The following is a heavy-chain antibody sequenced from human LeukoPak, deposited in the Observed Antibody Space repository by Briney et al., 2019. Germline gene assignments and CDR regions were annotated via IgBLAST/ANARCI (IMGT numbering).Heavy chain of an antibody. J-gene: IGHJ5*02. V-gene: IGHV4-34*01. CDR1: GGSFSGYY. Sequence: SETLSLTCAVYGGSFSGYYWSWIRQPPGKGLEWIGEINHSGSTNYNPSLKSRVTISVDTSKNQFSLKLSSVTAADTAVYYCARGHWYNWNYGNLLWFDPWGQGTLVTVSS. D-gene: IGHD1-7*01. CDR3: ARGHWYNWNYGNLLWFDP. CDR2: INHSGST.